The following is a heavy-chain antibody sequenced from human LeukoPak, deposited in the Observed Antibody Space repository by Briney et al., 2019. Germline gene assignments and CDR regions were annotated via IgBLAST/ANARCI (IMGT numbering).Heavy chain of an antibody. D-gene: IGHD2-15*01. CDR1: GFTFSSFA. CDR2: ISYDESYK. J-gene: IGHJ4*02. V-gene: IGHV3-30-3*01. CDR3: ARGFCSGGTCYYFDS. Sequence: GGSLRLSCAASGFTFSSFAMHWVRQAPGKGLEWVAIISYDESYKYYADSVKGRFTISRDNSKNTLFLQMNSLRPEDTALYYCARGFCSGGTCYYFDSWGQGTLVPVSS.